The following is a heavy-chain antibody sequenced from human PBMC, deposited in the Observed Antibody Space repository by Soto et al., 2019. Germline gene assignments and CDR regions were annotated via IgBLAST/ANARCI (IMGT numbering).Heavy chain of an antibody. V-gene: IGHV4-59*12. Sequence: SETLSLTCTVSGGSISSYYWSWIRQPPGKGLEWIGYIYYSGSTNYNPSLKSRVTISVDTSKNQFSLKLSSVTAADTAVYYCARGGQYNFWSGQNFYYYYMDVWGKGTTVTVSS. J-gene: IGHJ6*03. CDR3: ARGGQYNFWSGQNFYYYYMDV. CDR1: GGSISSYY. CDR2: IYYSGST. D-gene: IGHD3-3*01.